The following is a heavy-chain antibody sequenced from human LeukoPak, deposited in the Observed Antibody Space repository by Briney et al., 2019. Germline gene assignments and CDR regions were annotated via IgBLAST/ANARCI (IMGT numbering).Heavy chain of an antibody. CDR2: ISGYDGNT. CDR1: GYTFMSYG. D-gene: IGHD5-18*01. V-gene: IGHV1-18*01. Sequence: ASVKVSCKASGYTFMSYGISWVRQAPGQGLEWMGWISGYDGNTNYAQKLQGRVAMTRDTSTNTAYMDLRSLRSDDTAVYYCARDDGYSYRKGVHRFDYWGQGTLVTVSS. CDR3: ARDDGYSYRKGVHRFDY. J-gene: IGHJ4*02.